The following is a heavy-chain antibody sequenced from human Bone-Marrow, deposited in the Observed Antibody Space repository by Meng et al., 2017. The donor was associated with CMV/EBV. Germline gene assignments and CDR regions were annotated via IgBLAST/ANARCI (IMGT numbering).Heavy chain of an antibody. CDR3: ASICSSTSCSRDY. V-gene: IGHV1-18*01. Sequence: CKHSGYTFTSHGISWVRQAPGQGLEWMGWISAYNGNTNYAQKLQGRVTMTTDTSTSTAYMELRSLRSDDTAVYYCASICSSTSCSRDYWGQGTLVTVSS. CDR2: ISAYNGNT. CDR1: GYTFTSHG. D-gene: IGHD2-2*01. J-gene: IGHJ4*02.